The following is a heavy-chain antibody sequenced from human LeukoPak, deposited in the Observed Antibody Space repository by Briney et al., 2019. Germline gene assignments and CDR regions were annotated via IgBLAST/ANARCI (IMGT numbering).Heavy chain of an antibody. D-gene: IGHD3-10*01. Sequence: PSETLSLTCTVSGGSISSSSYYWGWIRQPPGKGLEWIGSIYYSGSTYYNPSLKSRVTMPVDTSKNQFSLKLRSVTAADTAVYYCARPLSYYGSGYYAFDIWGQGTMVTVSS. CDR3: ARPLSYYGSGYYAFDI. V-gene: IGHV4-39*07. CDR1: GGSISSSSYY. CDR2: IYYSGST. J-gene: IGHJ3*02.